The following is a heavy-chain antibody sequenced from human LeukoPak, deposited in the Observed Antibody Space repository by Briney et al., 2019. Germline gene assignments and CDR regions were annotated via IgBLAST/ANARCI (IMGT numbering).Heavy chain of an antibody. J-gene: IGHJ5*02. Sequence: GASVKVSCKASGYTFTGYYMHWVRQAPGQGLEGMGWINPNSGGTNYAQKFQGRVTMTRDTSISTAYMELRSLRSDDTAVYYCARGGLAIFPQANWFDPWGQGTLVTVSS. CDR1: GYTFTGYY. V-gene: IGHV1-2*02. D-gene: IGHD3-9*01. CDR2: INPNSGGT. CDR3: ARGGLAIFPQANWFDP.